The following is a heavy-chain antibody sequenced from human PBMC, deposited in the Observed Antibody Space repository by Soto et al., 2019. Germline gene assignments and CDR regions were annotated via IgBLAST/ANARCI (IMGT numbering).Heavy chain of an antibody. Sequence: EVQLVESEGGLVQRGGSLRLSCAASGFTFNYYWMHWVRQAPGQGLVWVSHIHSDGSSTTYADSVKGRFTISRDNAKNTLYLQMNSLGAEETAVYYCARGDKGGFDLWGQGTTVTVS. CDR2: IHSDGSST. CDR3: ARGDKGGFDL. D-gene: IGHD2-21*02. V-gene: IGHV3-74*01. CDR1: GFTFNYYW. J-gene: IGHJ3*01.